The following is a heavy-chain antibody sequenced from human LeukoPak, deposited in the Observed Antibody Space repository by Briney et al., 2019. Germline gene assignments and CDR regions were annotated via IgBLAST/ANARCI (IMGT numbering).Heavy chain of an antibody. D-gene: IGHD3/OR15-3a*01. J-gene: IGHJ4*02. CDR3: ARQTGSGLFILP. V-gene: IGHV4-39*01. Sequence: SETLSLTCTVSGVSISSSYSYWGWIRQPPGMGLEWIGSIYYTGNTYYNASLKSQVSISIDTSENQFSLKLTSVTAADTAVYYCARQTGSGLFILPGGQGTLVTVSS. CDR1: GVSISSSYSY. CDR2: IYYTGNT.